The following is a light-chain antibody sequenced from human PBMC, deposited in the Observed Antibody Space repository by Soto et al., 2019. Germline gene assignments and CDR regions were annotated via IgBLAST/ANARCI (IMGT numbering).Light chain of an antibody. CDR3: QQYNNFPT. CDR2: KAS. J-gene: IGKJ2*01. V-gene: IGKV1-5*03. CDR1: QSISSW. Sequence: DIQMTQSPSTLSASVGDRVTITCRASQSISSWLAWYQQKPGKAPKLLIYKASNLESGVPSRFSGSGSGTEFTLTISSLQPHDFATYYCQQYNNFPTFGQGTKLEIK.